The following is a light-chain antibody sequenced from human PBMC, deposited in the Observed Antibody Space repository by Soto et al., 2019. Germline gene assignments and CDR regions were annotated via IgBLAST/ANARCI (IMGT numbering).Light chain of an antibody. Sequence: QSVLTQPPSASGTPGQRVTISCSGSSSNIGSNTVNWYQQLPGTAPQFLIYKNNQRPSGVPDRFSGSKSGTSASLAISWLQSEDEADYYCAAWDASLNGVLFGGGTKLTVL. V-gene: IGLV1-44*01. CDR2: KNN. CDR3: AAWDASLNGVL. J-gene: IGLJ2*01. CDR1: SSNIGSNT.